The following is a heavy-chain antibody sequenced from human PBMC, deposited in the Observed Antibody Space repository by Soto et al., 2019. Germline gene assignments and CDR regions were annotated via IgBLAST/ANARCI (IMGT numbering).Heavy chain of an antibody. D-gene: IGHD2-15*01. CDR2: IIPILGIT. Sequence: QVQLVQSGAEVKKPGSSVRVSCKASGGIFSYYTISWVRQAPGQGLEWMGRIIPILGITNYAQKFQGRVTITADKTTSTAYMELTSLRSEDTAVYYCARAPTGCSENGCSRIPYWGQGTLITVSS. CDR1: GGIFSYYT. V-gene: IGHV1-69*04. CDR3: ARAPTGCSENGCSRIPY. J-gene: IGHJ4*02.